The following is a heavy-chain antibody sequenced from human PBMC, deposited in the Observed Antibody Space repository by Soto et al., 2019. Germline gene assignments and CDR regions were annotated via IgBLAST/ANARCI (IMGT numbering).Heavy chain of an antibody. V-gene: IGHV4-34*01. J-gene: IGHJ4*02. CDR2: VNHRGST. D-gene: IGHD3-22*01. CDR1: GGSFSGYY. Sequence: QVQLQQWGAGLLKPSETLSLTCAVHGGSFSGYYWSWIRQPPGKGLEWIGEVNHRGSTNDNPSLNSRVTIWVDTSKNQFSLSLSSVTAADTAVYYCARDYYYDNSGYSSRTLFFHYCGQGTLVTVSS. CDR3: ARDYYYDNSGYSSRTLFFHY.